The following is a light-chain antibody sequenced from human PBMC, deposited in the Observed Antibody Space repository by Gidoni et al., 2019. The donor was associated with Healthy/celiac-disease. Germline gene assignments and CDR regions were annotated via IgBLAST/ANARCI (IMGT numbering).Light chain of an antibody. CDR2: AAS. V-gene: IGKV1-39*01. CDR3: QQSYI. Sequence: DIQMTQSPSSLSASVGDRVTITCRASQSISSYLNWYQQKPGKAPKLLIYAASSLQSGVPSRFSGSGSGTDFTLTISSLQPEDFATYNCQQSYIFGPGTKVDIK. J-gene: IGKJ3*01. CDR1: QSISSY.